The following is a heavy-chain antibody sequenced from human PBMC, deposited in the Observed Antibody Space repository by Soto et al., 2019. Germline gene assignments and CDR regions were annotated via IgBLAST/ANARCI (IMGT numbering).Heavy chain of an antibody. CDR2: INHSGST. Sequence: LETLSLTCAGCGGSFSGSYWSSIRQPPGKGLEWIGEINHSGSTNYNPSLKSRVTISVDTSKNQFSLKLSSVTAADTAVYYCARGKVPYYYGSGSYYHPPYYMDVWGKGTTVTGSS. J-gene: IGHJ6*03. V-gene: IGHV4-34*01. CDR1: GGSFSGSY. CDR3: ARGKVPYYYGSGSYYHPPYYMDV. D-gene: IGHD3-10*01.